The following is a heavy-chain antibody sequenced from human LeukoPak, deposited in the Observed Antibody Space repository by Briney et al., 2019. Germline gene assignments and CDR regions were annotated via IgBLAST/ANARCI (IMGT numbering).Heavy chain of an antibody. CDR1: GGTFSSYA. D-gene: IGHD3-22*01. V-gene: IGHV1-69*05. CDR3: ERDNTLVVDP. Sequence: GASVKVSCKASGGTFSSYAISWVRQAPGQGLEWMGGIIPIFGTANYAQKFQGRVTITTDESTSTAYMELSSLRSEDTAVYYCERDNTLVVDPWGQGTLVTVSS. J-gene: IGHJ5*02. CDR2: IIPIFGTA.